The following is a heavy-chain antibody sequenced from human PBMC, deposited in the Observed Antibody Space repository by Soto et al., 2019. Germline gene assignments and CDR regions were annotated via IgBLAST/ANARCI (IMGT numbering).Heavy chain of an antibody. CDR2: IYPGDSDT. CDR1: GYSFTSYW. CDR3: ARSMTKVTTDGAFDI. V-gene: IGHV5-51*01. Sequence: PGESLKISCKGSGYSFTSYWLVWVRQMPGKGLEWMGIIYPGDSDTRYSPSFQGQVTISADKSISTAYLQWSSLKASDTAMYYCARSMTKVTTDGAFDIWGQGTMVTVSS. J-gene: IGHJ3*02. D-gene: IGHD4-4*01.